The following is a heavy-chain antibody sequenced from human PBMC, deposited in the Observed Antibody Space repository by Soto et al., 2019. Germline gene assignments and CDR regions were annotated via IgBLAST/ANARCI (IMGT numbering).Heavy chain of an antibody. CDR1: GGTFSSYT. Sequence: QVQLVQSGAEVKKPGSSVKVSCKASGGTFSSYTISWVRQAPGQGLEWMGRIIPILGIANYAQKFQGRVTXTXXKSTSTAYMELSSLRSEDTAVYYCARDHYDSGGGYWGQGTLVTVSS. J-gene: IGHJ4*02. CDR3: ARDHYDSGGGY. D-gene: IGHD3-22*01. V-gene: IGHV1-69*08. CDR2: IIPILGIA.